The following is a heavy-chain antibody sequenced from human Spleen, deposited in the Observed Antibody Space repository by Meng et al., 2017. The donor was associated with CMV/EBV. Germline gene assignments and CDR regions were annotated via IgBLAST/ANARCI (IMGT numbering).Heavy chain of an antibody. CDR1: GGTFSSYA. CDR3: ASVATQVGFPYYYAMDV. J-gene: IGHJ6*02. D-gene: IGHD1-26*01. Sequence: SVKVSCKASGGTFSSYAISWVRQAPGQGLEWMGWIIPMFATTNYPQKFQGRVTITADGSTTTVYMELASLRSADTAVYYCASVATQVGFPYYYAMDVWGQGTTVTVSS. V-gene: IGHV1-69*13. CDR2: IIPMFATT.